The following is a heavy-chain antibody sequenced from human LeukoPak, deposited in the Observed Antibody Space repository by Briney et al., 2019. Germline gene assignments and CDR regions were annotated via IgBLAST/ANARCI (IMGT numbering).Heavy chain of an antibody. J-gene: IGHJ5*02. CDR2: IRQDGGHT. Sequence: GGSLRLSCAASGFTVSDFWMSWARQAPRRGLEWVANIRQDGGHTNYVDSVKGRFTISRDNAKNSVYLQMNSLRAEDTAVYYCAKGAEYADTNWFDPWGQGTLVTVSS. CDR1: GFTVSDFW. D-gene: IGHD2-2*01. CDR3: AKGAEYADTNWFDP. V-gene: IGHV3-7*03.